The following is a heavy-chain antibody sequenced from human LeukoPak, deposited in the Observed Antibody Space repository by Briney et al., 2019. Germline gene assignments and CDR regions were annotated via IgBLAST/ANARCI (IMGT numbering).Heavy chain of an antibody. CDR1: GFTFSSYA. CDR3: ARAFGARNYYGSGDR. CDR2: ISYDGSNK. J-gene: IGHJ4*02. V-gene: IGHV3-30-3*01. D-gene: IGHD3-10*01. Sequence: GGSLRLSCAASGFTFSSYAMHWVRQAPGKGLEWVAVISYDGSNKYYADSVKGRFTISRDNSKNTLYLQMNSLRAEDTAVYYCARAFGARNYYGSGDRWGQGTLVTVSS.